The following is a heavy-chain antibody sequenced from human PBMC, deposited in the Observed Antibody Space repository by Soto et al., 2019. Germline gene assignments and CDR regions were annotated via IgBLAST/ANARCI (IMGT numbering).Heavy chain of an antibody. CDR3: GKDGAITDYTYLDY. V-gene: IGHV3-43*02. CDR2: ISWDGRST. J-gene: IGHJ4*02. D-gene: IGHD1-26*01. CDR1: GFTFGDYA. Sequence: QPGGSLRLSCAASGFTFGDYAMHWVRQAPGKGLEWVSLISWDGRSTYYADSVKGRFTVSRDNSKNSLYLQMNSLTTEDTAFYYCGKDGAITDYTYLDYWGQGALVTVSS.